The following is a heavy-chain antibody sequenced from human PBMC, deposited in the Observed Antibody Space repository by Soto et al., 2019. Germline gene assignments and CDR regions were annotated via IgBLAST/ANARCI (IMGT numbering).Heavy chain of an antibody. D-gene: IGHD2-8*02. Sequence: PGGSLRLSCAASGFILSDHYMAWVRQAPGKGLEWVARSRDKAHSYTAEYAASVRGRFTVSRDDSKDSVHLQMISLKSEDTAVYYCARATTGTHRYFDSWGQGTLLTVSS. CDR2: SRDKAHSYTA. J-gene: IGHJ4*02. CDR1: GFILSDHY. CDR3: ARATTGTHRYFDS. V-gene: IGHV3-72*01.